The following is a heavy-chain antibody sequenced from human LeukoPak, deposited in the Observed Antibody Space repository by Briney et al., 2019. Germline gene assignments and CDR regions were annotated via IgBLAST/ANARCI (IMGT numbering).Heavy chain of an antibody. CDR2: VDPADGEV. CDR3: ARATGYSSGCFDY. D-gene: IGHD6-19*01. V-gene: IGHV1-69-2*01. J-gene: IGHJ4*02. CDR1: GYTFTDYY. Sequence: EASVKVSCKASGYTFTDYYMHWPQQAPGKGLEWMGRVDPADGEVAYAEKFQGRVTITADPPRATAYMELASLRSEDTAMYYCARATGYSSGCFDYWGQGTLVTVSS.